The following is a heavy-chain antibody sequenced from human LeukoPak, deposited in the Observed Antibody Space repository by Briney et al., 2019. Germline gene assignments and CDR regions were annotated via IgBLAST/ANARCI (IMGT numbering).Heavy chain of an antibody. CDR1: GYTFTSYG. CDR3: ARGGLYCSSTSCYGVDY. Sequence: ASVKVSCKASGYTFTSYGISWVRQAPGQGLEWMGWMSAYNGNTNYAQKLQGRVTMTTDTSTSTVYMELRSLRSDDTAVYFCARGGLYCSSTSCYGVDYWGQGTLVTVSS. V-gene: IGHV1-18*01. CDR2: MSAYNGNT. D-gene: IGHD2-2*01. J-gene: IGHJ4*02.